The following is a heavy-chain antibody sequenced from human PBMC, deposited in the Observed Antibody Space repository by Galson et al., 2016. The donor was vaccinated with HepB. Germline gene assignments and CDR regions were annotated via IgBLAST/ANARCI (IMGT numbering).Heavy chain of an antibody. D-gene: IGHD3-22*01. Sequence: SLRLSCAASGFTFSNSGMHWVRQAPGRGLEWVAVISYDGSNKYYANSVKGRFTISRDNSKNTLYLQMNSLRAEDTAVYYCARKHETSGYADDFDMWGQGTMVTVSS. CDR3: ARKHETSGYADDFDM. CDR1: GFTFSNSG. V-gene: IGHV3-30*03. J-gene: IGHJ3*02. CDR2: ISYDGSNK.